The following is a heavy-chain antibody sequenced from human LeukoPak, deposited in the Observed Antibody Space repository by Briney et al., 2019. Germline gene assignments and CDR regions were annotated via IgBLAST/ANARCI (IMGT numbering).Heavy chain of an antibody. D-gene: IGHD2-15*01. V-gene: IGHV3-48*03. Sequence: SGGTLRLSCAASGFVFSRYEMNWVRQAPGKGLEWVSYSSDSSSTIYYGDSVKGRSTTSRDNAKNSLYLQMNSLRAEDTAVYYCARGDEVVAADYYYYMDVWGKGTTVTVSS. CDR2: SSDSSSTI. CDR3: ARGDEVVAADYYYYMDV. J-gene: IGHJ6*03. CDR1: GFVFSRYE.